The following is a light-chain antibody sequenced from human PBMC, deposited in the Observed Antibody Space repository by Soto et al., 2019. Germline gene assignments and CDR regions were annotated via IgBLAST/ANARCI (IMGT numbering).Light chain of an antibody. J-gene: IGKJ2*03. CDR2: GTS. CDR3: QQYGSSPVS. CDR1: QSVSSSN. Sequence: EIVLTQSPGTLSLSPGERATLSCRASQSVSSSNLAWYQHKPGQPPRLVMYGTSSRATGIPDRFSGSGSGTDFTLTISRREPEDLAIYYCQQYGSSPVSFRQGTKLEIK. V-gene: IGKV3-20*01.